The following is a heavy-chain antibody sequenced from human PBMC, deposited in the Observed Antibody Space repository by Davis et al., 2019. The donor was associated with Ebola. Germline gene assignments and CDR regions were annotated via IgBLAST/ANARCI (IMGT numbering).Heavy chain of an antibody. D-gene: IGHD3-3*01. CDR1: GVIVRNYA. Sequence: PGGSLRLSCAASGVIVRNYAMHWVRQAPGKGLEWVAVVSQSERERFYGDSVKGRFTISRDNSENTLYLQMNSLKADDTAVYYCARAVFHEVLDYWDQGTQVAVSS. V-gene: IGHV3-30*04. CDR2: VSQSERER. CDR3: ARAVFHEVLDY. J-gene: IGHJ4*02.